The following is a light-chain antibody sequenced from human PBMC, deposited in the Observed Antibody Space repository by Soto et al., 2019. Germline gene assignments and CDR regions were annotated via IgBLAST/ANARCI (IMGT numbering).Light chain of an antibody. J-gene: IGKJ3*01. CDR2: SAS. V-gene: IGKV3-20*01. CDR1: HTISRNY. Sequence: VALTQSPETLPLSPGEGATLSCRASHTISRNYVAGYQQKPGQAPRLLIYSASTRATGAPDRFSGSGSGSHFTLTISSLEPDDFAVYYCQQYGIVFGPGTKVEIK. CDR3: QQYGIV.